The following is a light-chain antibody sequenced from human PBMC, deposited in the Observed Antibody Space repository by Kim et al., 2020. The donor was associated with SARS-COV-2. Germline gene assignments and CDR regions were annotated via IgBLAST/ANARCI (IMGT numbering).Light chain of an antibody. CDR1: QSVSSNY. J-gene: IGKJ2*01. CDR3: QQYGSSPYT. CDR2: GAS. V-gene: IGKV3-20*01. Sequence: LSPGERATLSCRASQSVSSNYLDWFQQKAGQAPRLLIYGASNRATGIPDRFSGSGSGTDFTLTISRLEPEDFAVYYCQQYGSSPYTFGQGTKLEI.